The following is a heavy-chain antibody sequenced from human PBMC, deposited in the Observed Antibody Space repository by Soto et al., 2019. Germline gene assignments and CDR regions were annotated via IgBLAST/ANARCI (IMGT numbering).Heavy chain of an antibody. CDR3: ARMGSPMTTNRLDY. Sequence: QVQLQESGPGLVKPSGTLSLTCDVSGASTSSGDWWSWVRQPPGQGLEWIGEIYHSGATNYNPSLESRVTMSVDKSKNQFSLKLTSVTAADTAVYYCARMGSPMTTNRLDYWGQGTLVAVSS. J-gene: IGHJ4*02. D-gene: IGHD1-1*01. V-gene: IGHV4-4*02. CDR1: GASTSSGDW. CDR2: IYHSGAT.